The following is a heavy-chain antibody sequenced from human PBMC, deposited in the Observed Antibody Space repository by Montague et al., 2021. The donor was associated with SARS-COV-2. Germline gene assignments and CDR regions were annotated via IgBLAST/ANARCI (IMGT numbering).Heavy chain of an antibody. J-gene: IGHJ6*02. D-gene: IGHD6-13*01. CDR3: ARDQGSSWEDYYYYYDMDV. Sequence: SLRLSCAASGFTFSSYWMSWVRQAPGKGLEWVANIKQDGSEKYYVDSVKGRFTISRDNAKNSLYLRMNSLRAEDTAVYYCARDQGSSWEDYYYYYDMDVWGQGTTVTVSS. CDR1: GFTFSSYW. CDR2: IKQDGSEK. V-gene: IGHV3-7*03.